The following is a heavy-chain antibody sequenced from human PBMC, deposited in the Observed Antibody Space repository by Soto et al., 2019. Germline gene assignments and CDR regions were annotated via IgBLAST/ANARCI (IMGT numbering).Heavy chain of an antibody. CDR3: ARSAGNAGRFSEY. CDR1: RYTITRYS. Sequence: PVLFRSVSRQGCRYTITRYSPYYEKQMPGEGLEWLGVIYPGDSDTRYSPSFQGQVTISADKSINTAYLQWGSLKASDSAIYYCARSAGNAGRFSEYWGRGTLVTVSS. CDR2: IYPGDSDT. V-gene: IGHV5-51*07. J-gene: IGHJ4*02. D-gene: IGHD2-15*01.